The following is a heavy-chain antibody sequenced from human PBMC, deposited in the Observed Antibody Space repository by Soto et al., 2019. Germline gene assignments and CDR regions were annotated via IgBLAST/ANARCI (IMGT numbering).Heavy chain of an antibody. CDR1: GGSISSGNYY. Sequence: QVQLQESGPGLVKPSQTMSLTCTVSGGSISSGNYYWSWIRQPPGKGLEWIGYIFYSGTTYYNPSPKSRVIISVDTSNNPFSLKVNSVTAAHTAVYFSASDSGCFGEFNYYSDGMDVWGEGTTVTVSS. CDR3: ASDSGCFGEFNYYSDGMDV. D-gene: IGHD3-10*01. J-gene: IGHJ6*02. CDR2: IFYSGTT. V-gene: IGHV4-30-4*01.